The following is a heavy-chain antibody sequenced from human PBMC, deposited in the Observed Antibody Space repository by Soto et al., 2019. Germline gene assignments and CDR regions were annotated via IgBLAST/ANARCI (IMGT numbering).Heavy chain of an antibody. D-gene: IGHD6-13*01. CDR2: IIPIFGTA. CDR3: AREVPGTLAFAI. V-gene: IGHV1-69*13. CDR1: GGTFSSYA. J-gene: IGHJ3*02. Sequence: ASVKVSCKASGGTFSSYAISWVRQAPGQGLEWMGGIIPIFGTANYAQKFQGRVTITADESTSTAYMELSSLRSEDTAVYYCAREVPGTLAFAIWGQGTMVTVSS.